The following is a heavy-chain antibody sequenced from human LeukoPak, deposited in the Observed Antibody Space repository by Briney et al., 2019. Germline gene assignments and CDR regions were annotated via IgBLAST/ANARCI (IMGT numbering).Heavy chain of an antibody. Sequence: EPGGSLRLSCAASGFTFSSYWMHWVRQAPGKGLVWVSRINSDGSSTSYADSVKGRFTISRDNAKNTLYLQMNSLRAEDTAVYYCARTWGVVPAEIPFAAFDIWGQGTMVTVSS. J-gene: IGHJ3*02. CDR2: INSDGSST. CDR3: ARTWGVVPAEIPFAAFDI. D-gene: IGHD2-2*01. CDR1: GFTFSSYW. V-gene: IGHV3-74*01.